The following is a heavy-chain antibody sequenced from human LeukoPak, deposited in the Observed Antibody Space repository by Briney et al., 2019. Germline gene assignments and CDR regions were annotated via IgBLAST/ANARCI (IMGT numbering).Heavy chain of an antibody. Sequence: GGSLILSCAASGFSIRTYYMSWVRQVPGKGLEWVSVIYSGGTIRYADSVKGRFTFSRDNFKDTLNLQMNSLRADDTAVYYCVRAVHHNFYSDCSGYYGDAFDVWGQGTVVTVSS. CDR3: VRAVHHNFYSDCSGYYGDAFDV. CDR1: GFSIRTYY. V-gene: IGHV3-53*01. D-gene: IGHD3-22*01. J-gene: IGHJ3*01. CDR2: IYSGGTI.